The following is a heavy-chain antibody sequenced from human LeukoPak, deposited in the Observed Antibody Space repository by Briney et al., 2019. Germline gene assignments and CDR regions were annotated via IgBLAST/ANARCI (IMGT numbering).Heavy chain of an antibody. J-gene: IGHJ4*02. CDR1: GFTFSSYS. Sequence: PGGSLRLSCAASGFTFSSYSMNWVRQAPGKGLEWVSSINRSGSIIYYADSVKGRFTMSRDNAKNSLYLQMNSLRAEDTAVYYCAREDYGDYGSLEHWGQGTLVTVSS. V-gene: IGHV3-21*01. D-gene: IGHD4-17*01. CDR3: AREDYGDYGSLEH. CDR2: INRSGSII.